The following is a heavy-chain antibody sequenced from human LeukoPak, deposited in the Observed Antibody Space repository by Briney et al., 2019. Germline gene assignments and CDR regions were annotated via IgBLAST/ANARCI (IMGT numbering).Heavy chain of an antibody. D-gene: IGHD6-13*01. CDR2: INPSGGST. CDR3: ARAAAGTEILYNWFDP. J-gene: IGHJ5*02. CDR1: GYTFTSYY. Sequence: ASVKVSCKASGYTFTSYYMDWVRQAPGQGLEWMGIINPSGGSTSYAQKFQGRVTMTRDMSTSTVYMELSSLRPEDTAVYYCARAAAGTEILYNWFDPWGQGTLVTVSS. V-gene: IGHV1-46*01.